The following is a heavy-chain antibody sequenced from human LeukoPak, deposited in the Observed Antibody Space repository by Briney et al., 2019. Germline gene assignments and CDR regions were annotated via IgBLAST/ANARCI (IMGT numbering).Heavy chain of an antibody. CDR1: GFTFSSYD. CDR3: TTAAHDYPTFYYYYYYMDV. V-gene: IGHV3-13*01. J-gene: IGHJ6*03. D-gene: IGHD4-11*01. CDR2: IDTAGDT. Sequence: GGSLRLSCAASGFTFSSYDMHWVRQATGKGLEWASAIDTAGDTYYQGSVKGRFTISRENAKNSLYLHMNSLRAGDTAVYYCTTAAHDYPTFYYYYYYMDVWGKGTTVTISS.